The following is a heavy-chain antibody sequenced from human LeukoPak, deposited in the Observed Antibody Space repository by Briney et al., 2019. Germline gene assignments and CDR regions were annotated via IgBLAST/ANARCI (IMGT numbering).Heavy chain of an antibody. D-gene: IGHD5-18*01. CDR1: GYTFTSYD. J-gene: IGHJ4*02. V-gene: IGHV1-8*01. CDR2: MNPNSGNT. Sequence: ASVKVSCKASGYTFTSYDINWVRQATGQGLEWMGWMNPNSGNTGYAQKFQGRVTMTRNTSISTAYMELSSLRSEDTAVYYCARARQLWTKKEIGYWGQGTLVTVSS. CDR3: ARARQLWTKKEIGY.